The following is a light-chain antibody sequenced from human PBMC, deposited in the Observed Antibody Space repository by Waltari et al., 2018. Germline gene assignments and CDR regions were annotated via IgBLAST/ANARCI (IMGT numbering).Light chain of an antibody. CDR2: SVS. CDR3: MQGTHWPWT. V-gene: IGKV2-30*01. Sequence: DVVMNQSPLSLSVTLGQSASISCRSSQALVYKDGNIYLNWFHQRPGQPPRRLISSVSKRDSGVPDRFSGSGSGTDFTLRISRVEAEDVGVYYCMQGTHWPWTFGQGTKVEIK. CDR1: QALVYKDGNIY. J-gene: IGKJ1*01.